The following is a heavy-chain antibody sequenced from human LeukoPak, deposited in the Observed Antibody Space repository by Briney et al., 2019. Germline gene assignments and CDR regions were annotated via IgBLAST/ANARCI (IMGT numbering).Heavy chain of an antibody. V-gene: IGHV1-2*02. CDR1: AYTFTDYY. D-gene: IGHD2-15*01. CDR2: INPNNGYT. Sequence: ASVKVSCKASAYTFTDYYIHWVRQAPGQGLEWMGWINPNNGYTDYAQKFQGRVTMTRDTSISTAYMDLSRLRIDDTAVYYCARGNCSGSTCLQGYGWFDPWGQGTLVTVSS. CDR3: ARGNCSGSTCLQGYGWFDP. J-gene: IGHJ5*02.